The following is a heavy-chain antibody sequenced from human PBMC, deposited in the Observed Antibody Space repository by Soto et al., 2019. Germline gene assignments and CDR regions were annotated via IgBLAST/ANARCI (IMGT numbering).Heavy chain of an antibody. CDR2: VYFSGNT. Sequence: SETLSLTCTVTGGSLSSYYWTWIRQSPGKGLEWIGYVYFSGNTNYNPSLKSRVTISIDTSKSQFSLRLASVTAADAAFYYCGSVRPSGYVLSWGQGTLVTVSS. J-gene: IGHJ5*02. CDR1: GGSLSSYY. CDR3: GSVRPSGYVLS. D-gene: IGHD6-25*01. V-gene: IGHV4-59*01.